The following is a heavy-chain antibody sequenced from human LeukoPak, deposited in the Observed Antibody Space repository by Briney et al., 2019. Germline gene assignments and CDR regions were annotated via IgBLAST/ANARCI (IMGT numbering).Heavy chain of an antibody. CDR3: ARVFGVVIMWVFDY. CDR2: IYYSGST. Sequence: SQTLSLTCTVSGGSLSSGDYYWSWLRQPPGKGLEWIGYIYYSGSTYYNPSLKSRVTISVDTSKNQFSLKLSSVTAADTAVYYCARVFGVVIMWVFDYWGQGTLVTVSS. J-gene: IGHJ4*02. V-gene: IGHV4-30-4*01. D-gene: IGHD3-3*01. CDR1: GGSLSSGDYY.